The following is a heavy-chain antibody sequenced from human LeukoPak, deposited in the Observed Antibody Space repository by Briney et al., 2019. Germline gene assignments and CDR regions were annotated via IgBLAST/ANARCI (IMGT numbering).Heavy chain of an antibody. CDR3: ARDRGYYDTSGYYGDAFDI. D-gene: IGHD3-22*01. Sequence: SETLSLTCTVSGFSISSGYYWGWIRQPPGKGLEWIGDIYHSGSAYYNPSLKSRVTLSVDTSKNQFSLNLTSVTAADTAVYYCARDRGYYDTSGYYGDAFDIWGQGTKVIVSS. CDR1: GFSISSGYY. CDR2: IYHSGSA. J-gene: IGHJ3*02. V-gene: IGHV4-38-2*02.